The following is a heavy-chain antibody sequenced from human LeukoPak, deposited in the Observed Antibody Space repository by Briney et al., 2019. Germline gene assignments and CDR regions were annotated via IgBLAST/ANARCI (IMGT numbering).Heavy chain of an antibody. CDR3: AKDQGYCSSTSCRGKYYFDY. Sequence: GSLRLSCAASGFTFSSYAMSWVRQAPGKGLEWGSAISGSGGSTYYADSVKGRFTISRDNSKNTLYLQMNSLRAEDTAVYYCAKDQGYCSSTSCRGKYYFDYWGQGTLVTVSS. V-gene: IGHV3-23*01. J-gene: IGHJ4*02. D-gene: IGHD2-2*01. CDR1: GFTFSSYA. CDR2: ISGSGGST.